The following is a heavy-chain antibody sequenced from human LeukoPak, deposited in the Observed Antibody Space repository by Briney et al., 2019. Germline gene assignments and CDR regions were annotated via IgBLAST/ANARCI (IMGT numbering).Heavy chain of an antibody. Sequence: GGSLRLSCAASGFTFSSYSMNWVRQAPGKGLEWVSYISSSSSTIYYADSVKGRFTISRDNAKNSLYLQMNSLRAEDTAVYYCARENYYGSGSYRNPDFWGQGTLVTVSS. D-gene: IGHD3-10*01. J-gene: IGHJ4*02. CDR2: ISSSSSTI. CDR3: ARENYYGSGSYRNPDF. V-gene: IGHV3-48*04. CDR1: GFTFSSYS.